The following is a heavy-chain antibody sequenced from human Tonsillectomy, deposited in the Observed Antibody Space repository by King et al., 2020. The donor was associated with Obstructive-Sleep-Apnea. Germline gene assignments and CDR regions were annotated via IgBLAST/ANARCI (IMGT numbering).Heavy chain of an antibody. D-gene: IGHD2-21*01. J-gene: IGHJ6*02. CDR3: AKDINVDYYYGMDV. CDR2: ISWKSGTI. V-gene: IGHV3-9*01. CDR1: VCNFDDYA. Sequence: VQLVELGGGLVQPGSSLRISCAASVCNFDDYAMHWVRQSPWKCRKWCACISWKSGTIGYADSVKGRFTISRDNAKNSLYLQMNSLRAEDTALYYCAKDINVDYYYGMDVWGQGTTVTVSS.